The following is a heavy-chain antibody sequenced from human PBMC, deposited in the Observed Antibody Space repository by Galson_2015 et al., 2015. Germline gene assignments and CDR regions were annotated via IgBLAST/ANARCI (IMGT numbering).Heavy chain of an antibody. Sequence: SVKVSCKAFDYSFNTHGISWVRQAPGQGLEWLGWISAYNGNTNYAHKLQGRITLTTDTSTSTAYMGLRSLRSDDTAVYYCARGPEGDGFDIWGQGTMITVSS. CDR3: ARGPEGDGFDI. CDR2: ISAYNGNT. CDR1: DYSFNTHG. J-gene: IGHJ3*02. D-gene: IGHD1-14*01. V-gene: IGHV1-18*01.